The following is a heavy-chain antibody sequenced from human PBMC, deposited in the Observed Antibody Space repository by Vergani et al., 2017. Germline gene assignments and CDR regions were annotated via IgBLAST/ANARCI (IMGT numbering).Heavy chain of an antibody. J-gene: IGHJ5*02. CDR1: GGSFSGYY. CDR3: ARGKTRVWSGYYTGSSQPGRWFDP. Sequence: QVQLQQWGAGLLKPSETLSLTCAVFGGSFSGYYWSWIRQPPGKGLEWIGEINHSGSTNYNPSLKSRVTISVDTSTNQFSLKLRSVTAADTAVYYCARGKTRVWSGYYTGSSQPGRWFDPWGQGTLVTVSS. D-gene: IGHD3-3*01. V-gene: IGHV4-34*01. CDR2: INHSGST.